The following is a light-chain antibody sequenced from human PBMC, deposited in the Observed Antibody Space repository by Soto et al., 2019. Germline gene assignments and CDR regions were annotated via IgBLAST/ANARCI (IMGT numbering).Light chain of an antibody. CDR1: QSVSSSY. Sequence: EIVFTQSPGTLSLTPGERATLSCRASQSVSSSYLAWYQQKPGQAPRLLIYGASSRATGIPDRFSGSGSGTDFTLTISRLDPEDFAVYYCQQYGSSPLTFGGGPRWIS. V-gene: IGKV3-20*01. CDR3: QQYGSSPLT. J-gene: IGKJ4*01. CDR2: GAS.